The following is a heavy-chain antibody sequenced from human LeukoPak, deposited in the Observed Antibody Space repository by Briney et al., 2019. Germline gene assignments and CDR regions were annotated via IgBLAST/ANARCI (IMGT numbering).Heavy chain of an antibody. CDR3: TRDLGSGYDY. CDR2: IRSEAYGGTA. Sequence: GGSLRLSCTTSGFIFGYYAVSWVRQAPGKGLEWVGFIRSEAYGGTADYAASVNGRFIISRDDSQRIAYLQMNSLKSEDTGVYYCTRDLGSGYDYWGQGSLVTVSS. J-gene: IGHJ4*02. CDR1: GFIFGYYA. V-gene: IGHV3-49*04. D-gene: IGHD3-22*01.